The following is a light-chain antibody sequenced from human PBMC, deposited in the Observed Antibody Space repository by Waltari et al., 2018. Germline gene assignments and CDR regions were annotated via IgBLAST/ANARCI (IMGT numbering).Light chain of an antibody. J-gene: IGKJ1*01. V-gene: IGKV2-30*02. CDR2: RVS. Sequence: DVVMTQSPLSLPVTLGQAASIPCRSSQSLEHSDGITYLNWFQQRPGQSPRRLFYRVSRRDSGVPDRFSGSGSGTDFTLKISRVAAEDVGVYYCMQGTHWPWTFGQGTKVEIK. CDR3: MQGTHWPWT. CDR1: QSLEHSDGITY.